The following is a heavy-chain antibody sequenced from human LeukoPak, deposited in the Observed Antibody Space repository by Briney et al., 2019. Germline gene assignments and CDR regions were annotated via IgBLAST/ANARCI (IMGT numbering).Heavy chain of an antibody. Sequence: SGGSLRLSCAASGFTFSSYAMSWVRQAPGKGLEWVSAISGSGGSTYYADSVKGRVTISRDNSKTTLYLQMNSLRAEDTAVYYCARQTYYYDSSGYSNDYWGQGTLVTVSS. D-gene: IGHD3-22*01. CDR3: ARQTYYYDSSGYSNDY. CDR2: ISGSGGST. V-gene: IGHV3-23*01. CDR1: GFTFSSYA. J-gene: IGHJ4*02.